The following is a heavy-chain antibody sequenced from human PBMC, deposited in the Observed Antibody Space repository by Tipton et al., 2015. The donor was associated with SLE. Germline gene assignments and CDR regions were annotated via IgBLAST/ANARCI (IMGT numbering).Heavy chain of an antibody. D-gene: IGHD3-10*01. CDR2: ISYDGSNK. Sequence: SLRLSCAASGFTFSSYAMHWVRQAPGKGLEWVAVISYDGSNKYYADSVKGRFTISRDNSKNTLYLQMNSLRAEDTAVYYCARDCYYGSGSSFDYWGQGTLVTVSS. CDR1: GFTFSSYA. V-gene: IGHV3-30*04. J-gene: IGHJ4*02. CDR3: ARDCYYGSGSSFDY.